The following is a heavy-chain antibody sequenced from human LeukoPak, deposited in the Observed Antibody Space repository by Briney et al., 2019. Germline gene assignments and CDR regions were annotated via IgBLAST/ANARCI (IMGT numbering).Heavy chain of an antibody. Sequence: ASVKVSCKASGYTFTGYYMHWVRQAPGQGLEWMGWINPNSGGTNYAQKFQGRATMTRDTSISTAYMELSRLRSDDTAVYYCARDLLGGSGSYEGDYWGQGTLVTVSS. J-gene: IGHJ4*02. CDR3: ARDLLGGSGSYEGDY. CDR2: INPNSGGT. CDR1: GYTFTGYY. V-gene: IGHV1-2*02. D-gene: IGHD3-10*01.